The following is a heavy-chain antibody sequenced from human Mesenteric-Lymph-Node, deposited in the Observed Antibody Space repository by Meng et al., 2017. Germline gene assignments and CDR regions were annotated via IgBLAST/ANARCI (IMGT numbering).Heavy chain of an antibody. Sequence: GESLKISCAASGFTFSTYAMTWVRQAPGKGLEWVSTITGTGDNTYYADSVKGRFTISRDNSKNTLSVQMNSLKTENTALYYCGKFQYGDYVPNYCYYGMDVWGQGTTVTVSS. CDR1: GFTFSTYA. V-gene: IGHV3-23*01. CDR3: GKFQYGDYVPNYCYYGMDV. D-gene: IGHD4-17*01. CDR2: ITGTGDNT. J-gene: IGHJ6*02.